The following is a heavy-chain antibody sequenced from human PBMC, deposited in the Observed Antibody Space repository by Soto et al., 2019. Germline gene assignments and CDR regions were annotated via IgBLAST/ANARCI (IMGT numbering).Heavy chain of an antibody. V-gene: IGHV5-10-1*01. CDR1: GYSFTSYW. Sequence: GESLKISCKGSGYSFTSYWISWVRQMPGKGLEWMGRIDPSDSYTNYSPSFQGHVTISADKSISTAYLQWSSLRAEDMALYYCARNGILWFGESIFDSWGQGTLVTVSS. D-gene: IGHD3-10*01. J-gene: IGHJ4*02. CDR2: IDPSDSYT. CDR3: ARNGILWFGESIFDS.